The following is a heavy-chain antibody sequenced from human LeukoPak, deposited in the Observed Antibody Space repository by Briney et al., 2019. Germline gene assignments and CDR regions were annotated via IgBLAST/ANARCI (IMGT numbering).Heavy chain of an antibody. CDR2: INPNSGGT. CDR3: ARADIVVVVAAPCAFDI. Sequence: GASVEVSCKASGYTSTGYYMHWVRQAPGQGLEWMGWINPNSGGTNYAQKFQGRVTMTRDTSISTAYMELSRLRSDDTAAYYCARADIVVVVAAPCAFDIWGQGTMVTVSS. D-gene: IGHD2-15*01. V-gene: IGHV1-2*02. J-gene: IGHJ3*02. CDR1: GYTSTGYY.